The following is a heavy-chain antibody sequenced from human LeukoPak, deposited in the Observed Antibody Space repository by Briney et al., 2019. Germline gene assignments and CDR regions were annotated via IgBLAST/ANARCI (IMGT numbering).Heavy chain of an antibody. CDR2: ISYDGSNK. CDR3: AKGQLRYCSGGSCYAPDDY. D-gene: IGHD2-15*01. Sequence: GGSLRLSCAASGFTFSSYGMHWVRQAPGKGLEWVAVISYDGSNKYYADSMKGRFTISRDNSKNTLYLQMNSLRAEDTAVYYCAKGQLRYCSGGSCYAPDDYWGQGTLVTVSS. CDR1: GFTFSSYG. J-gene: IGHJ4*02. V-gene: IGHV3-30*18.